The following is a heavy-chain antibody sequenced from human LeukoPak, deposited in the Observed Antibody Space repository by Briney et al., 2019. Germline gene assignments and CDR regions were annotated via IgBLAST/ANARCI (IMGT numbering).Heavy chain of an antibody. Sequence: SETLSLTCTVSGGSISSYYWSWIRQPPGKGLEWIGYIYYSGSTNYNPSLKSRVTISVDTSKNQFSLKLSSVTAADTAVYYCASTDSSGYYYQIDYWGQGTLVTVSS. J-gene: IGHJ4*02. CDR3: ASTDSSGYYYQIDY. CDR2: IYYSGST. CDR1: GGSISSYY. V-gene: IGHV4-59*01. D-gene: IGHD3-22*01.